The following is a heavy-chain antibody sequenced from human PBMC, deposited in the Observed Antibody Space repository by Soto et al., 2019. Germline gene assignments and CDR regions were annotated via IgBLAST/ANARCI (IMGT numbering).Heavy chain of an antibody. Sequence: LRLSCAASGFTFSSYAMSWVRQAPGKGLEWVSAISGSGGSTYYADSVKGRFTVSRDNSKNTLYLQMNSLRAEDTAVYYCAKDPRSIPLSSPDRFDYWGQGTLVTVSS. CDR2: ISGSGGST. V-gene: IGHV3-23*01. CDR3: AKDPRSIPLSSPDRFDY. CDR1: GFTFSSYA. D-gene: IGHD6-13*01. J-gene: IGHJ4*02.